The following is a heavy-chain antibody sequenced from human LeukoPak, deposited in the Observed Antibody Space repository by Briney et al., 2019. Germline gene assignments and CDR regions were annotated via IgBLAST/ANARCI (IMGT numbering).Heavy chain of an antibody. CDR1: GFTFSSYW. J-gene: IGHJ4*02. D-gene: IGHD2-2*01. Sequence: GGSLRLSCAASGFTFSSYWMTWVRQAPGKGLEWVASIKQDGSEKYYADSVKGRFTISRDNSKNTLSLQMNSLRAEDTAVYYCAKDRGRRIVVVPATKWGTFDYWGQGTLVTVSS. CDR2: IKQDGSEK. V-gene: IGHV3-7*01. CDR3: AKDRGRRIVVVPATKWGTFDY.